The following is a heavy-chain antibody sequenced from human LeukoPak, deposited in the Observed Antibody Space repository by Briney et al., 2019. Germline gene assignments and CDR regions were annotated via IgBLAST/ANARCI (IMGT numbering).Heavy chain of an antibody. CDR1: GGSISSGGYY. CDR2: IYYSGST. J-gene: IGHJ4*02. CDR3: ARGQSVGATRFDY. V-gene: IGHV4-31*03. Sequence: PSQTLSFTSTVSGGSISSGGYYWSWIRQHPGKGLEWIGYIYYSGSTYYNPSLKSRVTISVDTSKNQFSLKLSSVTAADTAVYYCARGQSVGATRFDYWGQGTLVTVSS. D-gene: IGHD1-26*01.